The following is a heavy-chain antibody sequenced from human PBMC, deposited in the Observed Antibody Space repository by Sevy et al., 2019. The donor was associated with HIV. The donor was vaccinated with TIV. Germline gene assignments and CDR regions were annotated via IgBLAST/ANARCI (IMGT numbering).Heavy chain of an antibody. CDR2: ISASGDHT. CDR3: AIEGTYRRRDY. J-gene: IGHJ4*02. Sequence: GGSLRLSCAASGFTFSSQAMSWVRQSPGKGQKWVSIISASGDHTYYADSVKGRFTISRDNSKNTLYLQMNGLRAEDTAVYYCAIEGTYRRRDYGGRGTLVTVSS. D-gene: IGHD3-16*01. CDR1: GFTFSSQA. V-gene: IGHV3-23*01.